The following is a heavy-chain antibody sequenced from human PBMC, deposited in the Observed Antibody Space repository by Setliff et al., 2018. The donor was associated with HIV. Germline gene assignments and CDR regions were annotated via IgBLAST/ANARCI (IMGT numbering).Heavy chain of an antibody. CDR3: ARDLEGGWSLEY. J-gene: IGHJ4*02. CDR1: GFTFSSHA. D-gene: IGHD2-15*01. Sequence: GGSLRLSCTTSGFTFSSHAMSWVRQAPCKGLEWVTFIRNDASKTYYADSVKGRFTISRDSSRNTGYLQMDGLRTVDTGVYYCARDLEGGWSLEYWGQGTLVTVSS. CDR2: IRNDASKT. V-gene: IGHV3-30*02.